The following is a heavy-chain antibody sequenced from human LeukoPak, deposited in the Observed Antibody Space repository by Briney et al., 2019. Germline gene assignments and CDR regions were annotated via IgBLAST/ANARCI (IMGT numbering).Heavy chain of an antibody. CDR2: ISSSSSYI. CDR3: ARRVPGPQLGEYVAYYFDH. J-gene: IGHJ4*02. CDR1: GFTFSSYS. Sequence: GGSLRLSCAASGFTFSSYSMNWVRQAPGKGLEWVSSISSSSSYIYYADSVKGRFTISRDNAKNSLYLQMNSLRAEDTAVYYCARRVPGPQLGEYVAYYFDHWGQGTLVTVSS. V-gene: IGHV3-21*04. D-gene: IGHD3-16*01.